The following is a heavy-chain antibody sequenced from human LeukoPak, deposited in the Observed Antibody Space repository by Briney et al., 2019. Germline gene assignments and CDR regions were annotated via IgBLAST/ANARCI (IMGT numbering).Heavy chain of an antibody. CDR2: INHSGST. D-gene: IGHD3-3*01. Sequence: PSETLSLTCAVYGGSFSGYYWSWIRQPPGKGLEWIGEINHSGSTNYNPSLKSRVTISVDTSKNQFSLKLSSVTAADTAVYYCARARRITIFGVVRNEYYLDYWGQGTLVTVSS. CDR3: ARARRITIFGVVRNEYYLDY. J-gene: IGHJ4*02. CDR1: GGSFSGYY. V-gene: IGHV4-34*01.